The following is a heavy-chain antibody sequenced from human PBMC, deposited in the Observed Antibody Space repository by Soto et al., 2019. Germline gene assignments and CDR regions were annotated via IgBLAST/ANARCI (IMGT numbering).Heavy chain of an antibody. CDR2: ISSNGGST. V-gene: IGHV3-64D*06. CDR1: GFTISSYA. Sequence: GGSLRLSCSVFGFTISSYARHWVRQAPGKGLQYVSSISSNGGSTYYADSVKGRFTISRDNSKNTLYLQMSSLRIEDTAMYYCVKDRYVDYWGQGTLVTVSS. CDR3: VKDRYVDY. J-gene: IGHJ4*02.